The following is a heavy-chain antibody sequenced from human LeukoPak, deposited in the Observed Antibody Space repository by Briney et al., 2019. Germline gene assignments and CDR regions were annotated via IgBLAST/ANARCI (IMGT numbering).Heavy chain of an antibody. V-gene: IGHV3-7*01. CDR2: INQAGSEQ. Sequence: GGSLRLSCAASGFTFRSYWMTWVRLAPGKGLEWVANINQAGSEQYYVASVKGRFIISRDNAKNSLFLQMDSLRVDDTAMYYCARDATGSFYDYWGQGTLVTVSS. CDR1: GFTFRSYW. D-gene: IGHD1-26*01. CDR3: ARDATGSFYDY. J-gene: IGHJ4*02.